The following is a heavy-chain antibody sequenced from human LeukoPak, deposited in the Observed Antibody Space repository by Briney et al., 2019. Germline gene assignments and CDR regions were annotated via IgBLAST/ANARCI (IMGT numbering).Heavy chain of an antibody. CDR1: GFTFSNYW. V-gene: IGHV3-7*03. CDR3: AKDLGAENRKSWYLNDAFDI. CDR2: IKQDGSEK. Sequence: GGSLRLSCAASGFTFSNYWMNWVRQAPGKGLEWVANIKQDGSEKYYVDSVKGRFTISRDNAKNSLYLQMNSLRAEDTAVYYCAKDLGAENRKSWYLNDAFDIWGQGTMVTVSS. D-gene: IGHD2/OR15-2a*01. J-gene: IGHJ3*02.